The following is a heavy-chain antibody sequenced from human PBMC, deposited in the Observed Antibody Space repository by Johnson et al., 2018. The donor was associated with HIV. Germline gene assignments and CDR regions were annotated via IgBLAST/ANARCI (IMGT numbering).Heavy chain of an antibody. Sequence: VESGGGVVQPGRSLRLSCAGSGFTFSSYGMHWVRQAPGQGLEWVALISNDGSNKYYADSVKGRFTISRDNSNNRLYLQMNSLTGEDTAVYYCARVHTPRNSFDIWGQGTVVTVSS. D-gene: IGHD2/OR15-2a*01. CDR3: ARVHTPRNSFDI. V-gene: IGHV3-30*03. CDR2: ISNDGSNK. J-gene: IGHJ3*02. CDR1: GFTFSSYG.